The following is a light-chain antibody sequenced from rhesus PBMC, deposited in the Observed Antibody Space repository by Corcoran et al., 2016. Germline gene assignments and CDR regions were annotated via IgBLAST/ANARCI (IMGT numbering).Light chain of an antibody. Sequence: DIQMTQSPSSLSASAGDTVTITCRASQGISTDLNWYQTKTGKAPKRLIYAASMLESGVPSRLRGSGSGTEFTLTISSLQPEDFATYYCLQHNSNPFTFGPGTKLDIK. CDR2: AAS. CDR1: QGISTD. J-gene: IGKJ3*01. CDR3: LQHNSNPFT. V-gene: IGKV1-43*01.